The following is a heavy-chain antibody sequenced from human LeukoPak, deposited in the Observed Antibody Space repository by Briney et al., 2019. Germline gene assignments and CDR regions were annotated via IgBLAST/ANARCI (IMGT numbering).Heavy chain of an antibody. D-gene: IGHD3-22*01. J-gene: IGHJ5*02. CDR1: GFTFSSYS. CDR3: ARDALYYYDSSGFNWFDP. Sequence: GGSLRLSCAASGFTFSSYSMNWVRQAPGKGLEWVSYISSSSSTIYYADSVKGRFTISRYNAKNSLYLQMSRLRAEDKAVYYCARDALYYYDSSGFNWFDPWGQGTLVTVSS. V-gene: IGHV3-48*01. CDR2: ISSSSSTI.